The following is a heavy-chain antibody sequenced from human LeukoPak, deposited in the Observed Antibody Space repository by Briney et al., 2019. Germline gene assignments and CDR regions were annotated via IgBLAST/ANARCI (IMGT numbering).Heavy chain of an antibody. D-gene: IGHD1-14*01. J-gene: IGHJ4*02. CDR3: ARFHRHQLPKSDY. Sequence: GASVKVSCKTSGYIFDDYDINWVRQATGQGLEWMGWMNPYSGGTGYAQSFQGRVTMTRDTSISTAYMELSSLTSEDTAVYYCARFHRHQLPKSDYWGQGTLVTVSS. V-gene: IGHV1-8*01. CDR1: GYIFDDYD. CDR2: MNPYSGGT.